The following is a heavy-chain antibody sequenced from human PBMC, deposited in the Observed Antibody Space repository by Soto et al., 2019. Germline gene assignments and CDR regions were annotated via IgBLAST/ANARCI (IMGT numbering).Heavy chain of an antibody. Sequence: QVQLVQSGAEVKKPGSSVKVSCKASGGTFSSYTISWVRQAPGQGLEWMGRIIPILGIANYAQKFQGRVTITADKSTSTAYIELSSLRSEDTAVYYCARERGYYYYGMDVWGQGTTVTVSS. V-gene: IGHV1-69*08. CDR1: GGTFSSYT. J-gene: IGHJ6*02. D-gene: IGHD3-10*01. CDR2: IIPILGIA. CDR3: ARERGYYYYGMDV.